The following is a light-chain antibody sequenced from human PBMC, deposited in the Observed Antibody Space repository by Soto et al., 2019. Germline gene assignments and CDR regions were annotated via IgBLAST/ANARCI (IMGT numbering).Light chain of an antibody. CDR2: GAS. CDR1: QSVSSSY. Sequence: EIVLTQSPGTLSLSPGERATLSCRASQSVSSSYLAWYQQKPGQAPRLLIYGASSRATGIPDRFSGSGSGTDFTLTISRLEPDDFAVYYCQQYGSSPQTFGPGTKV. J-gene: IGKJ1*01. V-gene: IGKV3-20*01. CDR3: QQYGSSPQT.